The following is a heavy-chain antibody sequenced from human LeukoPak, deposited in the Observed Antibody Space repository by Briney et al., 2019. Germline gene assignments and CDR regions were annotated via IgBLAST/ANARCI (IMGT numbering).Heavy chain of an antibody. V-gene: IGHV3-73*01. CDR1: GFTFSGSA. Sequence: PGGSLRLSCAASGFTFSGSAMHWIRQASGNGLEWVGRIRNKASSYATAYAASVKGRFTISRDDSKNTAYLQMNSLKIEDTAVYYCATNYYDNSAYFHLDYWGQGILVTVSS. CDR3: ATNYYDNSAYFHLDY. D-gene: IGHD3-22*01. CDR2: IRNKASSYAT. J-gene: IGHJ4*02.